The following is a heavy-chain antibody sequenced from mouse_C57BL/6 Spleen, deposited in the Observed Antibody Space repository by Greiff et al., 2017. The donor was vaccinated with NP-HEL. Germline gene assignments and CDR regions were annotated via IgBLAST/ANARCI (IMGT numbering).Heavy chain of an antibody. Sequence: DVQLQESGPELVKPGASVKIPCKASGYTFTDYNMDWVKQSHGKSLEWIGDINPNNGGTIYNQKFKGKATLTVDKSSSTAYMELRSLTSEDTAVYYCARLGYYDAMDYWGQGTSVTVSS. D-gene: IGHD2-2*01. CDR3: ARLGYYDAMDY. CDR2: INPNNGGT. V-gene: IGHV1-18*01. CDR1: GYTFTDYN. J-gene: IGHJ4*01.